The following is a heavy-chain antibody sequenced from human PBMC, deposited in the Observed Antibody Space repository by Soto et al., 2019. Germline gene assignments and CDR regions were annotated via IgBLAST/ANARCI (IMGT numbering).Heavy chain of an antibody. CDR1: GFTFSGYG. J-gene: IGHJ4*01. CDR2: VSYDGSYP. Sequence: PGGSLRLSCAASGFTFSGYGMHWVRQAPGKGLEWVAFVSYDGSYPYYADSVMGRFTVSRDNSKNTLYLQLNSLRIEDTAVYYCASLNWSESGGLFDYWGQGTLVTVSS. D-gene: IGHD1-1*01. V-gene: IGHV3-30*03. CDR3: ASLNWSESGGLFDY.